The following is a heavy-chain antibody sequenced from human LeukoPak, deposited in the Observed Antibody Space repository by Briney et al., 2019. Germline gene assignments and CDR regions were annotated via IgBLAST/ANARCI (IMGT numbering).Heavy chain of an antibody. V-gene: IGHV3-21*01. J-gene: IGHJ3*02. Sequence: GGSLRLSCAASGFTFSSYSMNWVRQAPGKGLEWVSSISSSSSYIYYADSVKGRFTISRDNAKNSLYLQMNSLRAEDTAVYYCARAENYYDSSGYYAAAFDIWGQGTMVTVSS. CDR2: ISSSSSYI. D-gene: IGHD3-22*01. CDR1: GFTFSSYS. CDR3: ARAENYYDSSGYYAAAFDI.